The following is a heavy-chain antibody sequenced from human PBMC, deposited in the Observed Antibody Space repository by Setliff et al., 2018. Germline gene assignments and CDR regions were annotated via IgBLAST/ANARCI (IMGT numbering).Heavy chain of an antibody. CDR1: GYTFTGYY. D-gene: IGHD3-22*01. Sequence: ASVKVSCKASGYTFTGYYMHWVRQAPGQGLEWMGWINPKSGGTRYAQKFQGRVTMTRDTSISTAYMELSSLRSDDTAVYYCAGVPTYYYDSSGYYGDAFDIWGQGTMVT. CDR3: AGVPTYYYDSSGYYGDAFDI. CDR2: INPKSGGT. V-gene: IGHV1-2*02. J-gene: IGHJ3*02.